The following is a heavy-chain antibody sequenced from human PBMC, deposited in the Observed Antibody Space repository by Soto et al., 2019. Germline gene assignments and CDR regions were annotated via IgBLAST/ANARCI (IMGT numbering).Heavy chain of an antibody. V-gene: IGHV1-18*01. D-gene: IGHD2-2*01. Sequence: ASVKVSCKASGYTFTSYGISWVRQAPGQGLEWMGWISAYNGNTNYAQKLQGRVTMTTDTSTSTAYMELRSLRSDDTAVYYCARGGYCSSTSGCNWFDPWGQGTLVTVSS. CDR3: ARGGYCSSTSGCNWFDP. CDR1: GYTFTSYG. J-gene: IGHJ5*02. CDR2: ISAYNGNT.